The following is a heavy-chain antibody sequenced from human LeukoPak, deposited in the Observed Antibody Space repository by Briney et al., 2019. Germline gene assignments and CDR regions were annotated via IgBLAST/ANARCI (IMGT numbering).Heavy chain of an antibody. Sequence: SETLSLTCAVSGGSISSSNWWSWVRQPPGKGLEWIGEIYHSGSTNYNPSLKSRVTISVDKSKNQFSLKLSTVTAADTAVYYCARVSSGATTVDYWGQGTLVTASS. V-gene: IGHV4-4*02. J-gene: IGHJ4*02. CDR2: IYHSGST. CDR3: ARVSSGATTVDY. CDR1: GGSISSSNW. D-gene: IGHD1-26*01.